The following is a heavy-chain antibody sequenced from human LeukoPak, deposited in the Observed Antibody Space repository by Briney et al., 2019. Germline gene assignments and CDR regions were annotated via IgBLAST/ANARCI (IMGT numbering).Heavy chain of an antibody. Sequence: GGSLRLSCAASGFTFSSNYMSWVRQAPGKGLEWVSVIYSGGSTYYSDSVKGRFTISRDNSKNTLYLQMNSLRAEDTAVYYCARDCSSTSCYESDEPYYYGMDVWGQGTTVTVSS. CDR1: GFTFSSNY. CDR3: ARDCSSTSCYESDEPYYYGMDV. J-gene: IGHJ6*02. V-gene: IGHV3-53*01. CDR2: IYSGGST. D-gene: IGHD2-2*01.